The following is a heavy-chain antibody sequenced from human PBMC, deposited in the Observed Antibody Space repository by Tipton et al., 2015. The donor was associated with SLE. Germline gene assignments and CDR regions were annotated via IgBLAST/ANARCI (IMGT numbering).Heavy chain of an antibody. D-gene: IGHD6-19*01. CDR2: IFTSGNT. J-gene: IGHJ6*03. V-gene: IGHV4-61*02. CDR3: ARETEDTGWIHSRDYIYYYYYMDV. CDR1: GGSLSGDTYY. Sequence: TLSLTCTVSGGSLSGDTYYWSWIRQPAGEGLEWIGRIFTSGNTNYNPSLKSRVTISVDTSKNQFSLELSSVTAADTAVYYCARETEDTGWIHSRDYIYYYYYMDVWGKGTTVTVSS.